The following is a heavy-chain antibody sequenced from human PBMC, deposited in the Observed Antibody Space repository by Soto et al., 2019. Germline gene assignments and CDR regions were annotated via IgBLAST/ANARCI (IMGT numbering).Heavy chain of an antibody. V-gene: IGHV4-39*01. CDR3: ARRYYSTLTGYPANFDF. J-gene: IGHJ4*02. CDR1: GGSISSSSYY. CDR2: IYYSGST. D-gene: IGHD3-9*01. Sequence: SETLSLTCTVSGGSISSSSYYWDWIRQPPGKGLEWIGSIYYSGSTYQNPSLKSRVTISVDTSKNQFSLKLSSVTAADTAIYYCARRYYSTLTGYPANFDFWGQGTLVTVSS.